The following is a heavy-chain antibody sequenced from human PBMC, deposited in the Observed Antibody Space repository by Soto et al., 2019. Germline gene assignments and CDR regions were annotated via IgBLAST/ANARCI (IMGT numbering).Heavy chain of an antibody. CDR2: LYNSETT. CDR1: GLEVSYNY. Sequence: PGGSLRLSCAASGLEVSYNYMNWVRQAPGKGLEWVSVLYNSETTYYAESVKGRFTISRDTVKNTVYLEMNNLRVDDTAGYYCARDKTQGAGWFDPWGRGTLVTVSS. CDR3: ARDKTQGAGWFDP. J-gene: IGHJ5*02. V-gene: IGHV3-53*01.